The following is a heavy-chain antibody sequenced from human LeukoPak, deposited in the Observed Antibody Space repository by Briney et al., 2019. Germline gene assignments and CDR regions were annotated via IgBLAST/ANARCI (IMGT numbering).Heavy chain of an antibody. CDR2: INPNTGNP. Sequence: ASVKVSCKASGYTFTNYAMNWVRQAPGQGLEWMGWINPNTGNPMYAQGSTGRFVFSLDTSVTTTYLQINGLEAEDTAVYYCARAYQRLGGLSFPDSWGQGTLVTVSS. CDR1: GYTFTNYA. V-gene: IGHV7-4-1*02. CDR3: ARAYQRLGGLSFPDS. J-gene: IGHJ5*01. D-gene: IGHD3-16*02.